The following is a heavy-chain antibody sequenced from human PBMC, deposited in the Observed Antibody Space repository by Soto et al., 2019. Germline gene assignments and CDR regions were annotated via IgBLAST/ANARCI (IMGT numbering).Heavy chain of an antibody. J-gene: IGHJ4*01. CDR1: GYIFTDYY. CDR3: ARSLSTIGARLDY. Sequence: ASVKVSCKASGYIFTDYYLHWVRQAPGQGLEYMGWINPNTGGTKYSQRFQGRVTMTGGTLLLNWLTSDDTAVYYWARSLSTIGARLDYWGQGTLGTVSS. D-gene: IGHD6-6*01. V-gene: IGHV1-2*02. CDR2: INPNTGGT.